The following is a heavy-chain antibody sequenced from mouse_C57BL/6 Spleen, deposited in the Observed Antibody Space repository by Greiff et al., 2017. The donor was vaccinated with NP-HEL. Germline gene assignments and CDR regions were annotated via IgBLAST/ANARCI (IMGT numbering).Heavy chain of an antibody. CDR1: GYAFSSSW. V-gene: IGHV1-82*01. CDR2: IYPGDGDT. CDR3: ASWEIYYGKYGWSFDV. J-gene: IGHJ1*03. D-gene: IGHD2-1*01. Sequence: QVQLQQSGPELVKPGASVKISCKASGYAFSSSWMNWVKQRPGKGLEWIGLIYPGDGDTNYNGKFKGKAKLTEDKSSSTAYMQLSSLTSEDSAVDFCASWEIYYGKYGWSFDVWGTGTTVTVSS.